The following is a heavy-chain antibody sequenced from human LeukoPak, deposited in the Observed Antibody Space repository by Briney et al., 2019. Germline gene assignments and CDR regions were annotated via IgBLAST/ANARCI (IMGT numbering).Heavy chain of an antibody. Sequence: ASVKVSCKASGYTFTGYYMHWVRQAPGQGLEWMGWINPNSGGTNYAQKFQGRVTMTRDTSISTAYMELSRLRSDDTAVYYCARDPGASDCGGDCYSWGQGTLVTVSS. V-gene: IGHV1-2*02. J-gene: IGHJ5*02. D-gene: IGHD2-21*02. CDR2: INPNSGGT. CDR1: GYTFTGYY. CDR3: ARDPGASDCGGDCYS.